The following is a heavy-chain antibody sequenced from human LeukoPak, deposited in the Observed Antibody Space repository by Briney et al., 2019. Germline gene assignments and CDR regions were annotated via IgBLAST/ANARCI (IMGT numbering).Heavy chain of an antibody. CDR2: ISGSGGST. V-gene: IGHV3-23*01. CDR3: AKFKSSVKYFDY. CDR1: GLTFSSYA. Sequence: PGGSLRLSCAASGLTFSSYAMSWVRQAPGKGLEWVSAISGSGGSTYYADSVKGRFTISRDNSKNTLYLQMNSLRAEDTAVYYCAKFKSSVKYFDYWGQGTLVTVSS. J-gene: IGHJ4*02. D-gene: IGHD6-6*01.